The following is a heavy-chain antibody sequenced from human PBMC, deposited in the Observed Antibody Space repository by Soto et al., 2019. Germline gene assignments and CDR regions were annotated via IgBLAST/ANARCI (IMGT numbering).Heavy chain of an antibody. Sequence: GGSLRLSCVASGLTVSGKKYMAWVRQAPGKGPEWVSGVYDLDGTYYADSVRGRFTISRDNSKNTLYLQMNSLRAEDTAVYYCARDGYSSSAFYYGMDVWGQGTTVTVSS. CDR1: GLTVSGKKY. CDR3: ARDGYSSSAFYYGMDV. D-gene: IGHD6-6*01. CDR2: VYDLDGT. V-gene: IGHV3-66*03. J-gene: IGHJ6*02.